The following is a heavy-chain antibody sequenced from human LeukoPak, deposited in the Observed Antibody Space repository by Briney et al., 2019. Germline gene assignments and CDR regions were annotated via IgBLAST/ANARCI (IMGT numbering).Heavy chain of an antibody. CDR3: ARISAVAVFGY. J-gene: IGHJ4*02. D-gene: IGHD6-19*01. CDR2: IYNSESI. Sequence: PSETLSLTCTVSGGSINGYYWSWIRQPAGKGLEWIGRIYNSESINYNPSLKSRVTMSIDTSKNQFSLKLSSVTAADTAVYYCARISAVAVFGYWGQGTLVTVSS. V-gene: IGHV4-4*07. CDR1: GGSINGYY.